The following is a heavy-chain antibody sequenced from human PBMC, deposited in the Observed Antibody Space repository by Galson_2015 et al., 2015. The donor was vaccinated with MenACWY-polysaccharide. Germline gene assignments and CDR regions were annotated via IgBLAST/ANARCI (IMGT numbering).Heavy chain of an antibody. Sequence: SLRLSCAASGFSLGAWYMSWIRQAPGKGLEWLSYISKSGDSIYYGDSVKGRFAISRDNAKNSLYLQLNGLEVKDTAIYYCARGHYGLDVWGQGTTVTVSS. CDR3: ARGHYGLDV. J-gene: IGHJ6*02. CDR2: ISKSGDSI. V-gene: IGHV3-11*01. CDR1: GFSLGAWY.